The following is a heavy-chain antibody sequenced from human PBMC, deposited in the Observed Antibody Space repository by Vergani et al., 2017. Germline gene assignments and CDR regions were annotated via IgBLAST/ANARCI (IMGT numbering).Heavy chain of an antibody. V-gene: IGHV4-38-2*02. J-gene: IGHJ4*02. CDR1: GFSISSGYY. CDR2: SYHSGST. Sequence: QVQLQESGPGLVKPSETLSLTCTVSGFSISSGYYGCWIRHPPGEVVEWMGSSYHSGSTYYNPPLKSRVTITVGTSKNQFSLKLSAVTAEDTAVYYCARDKDGDNGGDCDYWGQGTLVTVSS. CDR3: ARDKDGDNGGDCDY. D-gene: IGHD5-24*01.